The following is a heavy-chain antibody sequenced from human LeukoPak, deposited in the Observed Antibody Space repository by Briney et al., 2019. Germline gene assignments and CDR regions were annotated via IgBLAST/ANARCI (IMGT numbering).Heavy chain of an antibody. D-gene: IGHD6-6*01. CDR3: ARRAYSSSSPFDY. J-gene: IGHJ4*02. Sequence: ASVKVSCKVSGYTLTELSMHWVRQAPGKGLEWMGGFDPEDGETIYAQKFQGRVTITTDESTSTAYMELSSLRSEDTAVYYCARRAYSSSSPFDYWGQGTLVTVSS. CDR2: FDPEDGET. CDR1: GYTLTELS. V-gene: IGHV1-24*01.